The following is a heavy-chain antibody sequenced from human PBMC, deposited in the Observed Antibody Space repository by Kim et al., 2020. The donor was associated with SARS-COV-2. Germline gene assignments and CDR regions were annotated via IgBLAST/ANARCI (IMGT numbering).Heavy chain of an antibody. CDR2: ISSSGSTI. V-gene: IGHV3-11*01. D-gene: IGHD5-12*01. Sequence: GGSLRLSCAASGFTFSDYYMSWIRQAPGKGLEWVSYISSSGSTIYYADSVKGRFTISRDNAKNSLYLQMNSLRAEDTAVYYCASQWLRLDYFDYWGQGTLVTVSS. CDR1: GFTFSDYY. J-gene: IGHJ4*02. CDR3: ASQWLRLDYFDY.